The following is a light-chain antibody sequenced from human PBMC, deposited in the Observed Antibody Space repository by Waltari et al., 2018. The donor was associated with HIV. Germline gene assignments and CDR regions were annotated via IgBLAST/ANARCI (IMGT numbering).Light chain of an antibody. CDR1: NTNIGINY. CDR2: RVN. CDR3: AAWDDSLRSLV. J-gene: IGLJ3*02. Sequence: QSVVTQPPSASGTPGQRVTISCSGSNTNIGINYVSWYQQLPGTAPKLLIYRVNQRPSGVPDRFSGSKSGTSASLAISGLQSEDEADYYCAAWDDSLRSLVFGGGTKLTVL. V-gene: IGLV1-47*01.